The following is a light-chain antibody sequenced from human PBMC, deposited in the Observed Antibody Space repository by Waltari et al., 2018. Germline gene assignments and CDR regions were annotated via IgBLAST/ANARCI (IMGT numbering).Light chain of an antibody. V-gene: IGLV4-69*01. CDR1: SGHSSNI. J-gene: IGLJ3*02. CDR3: QTGGHGTWV. Sequence: QLVLTQSPSASASLGASVKLTCTLDSGHSSNIVAWLQQQPEKGPRYLMKINRDGGHSKGDEIPDRFSGSSSGAERCLTISSVQSEDEADYYCQTGGHGTWVFGGGTKLTVL. CDR2: INRDGGH.